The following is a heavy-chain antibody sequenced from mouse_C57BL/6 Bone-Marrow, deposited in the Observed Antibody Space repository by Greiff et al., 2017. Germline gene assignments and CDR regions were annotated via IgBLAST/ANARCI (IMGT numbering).Heavy chain of an antibody. CDR2: IRNKANNHAT. CDR1: GFTFSDAW. D-gene: IGHD2-13*01. Sequence: DVQLQESGGGLVQPGGSMKLSCAASGFTFSDAWMDWVRQSPEQGLEWVAEIRNKANNHATYYAESVKGRFTISRDAPKSSVDLQMHSLRAEDTGSDYWTRGVTRYCDVWGTGTTGTVSP. CDR3: TRGVTRYCDV. J-gene: IGHJ1*03. V-gene: IGHV6-6*01.